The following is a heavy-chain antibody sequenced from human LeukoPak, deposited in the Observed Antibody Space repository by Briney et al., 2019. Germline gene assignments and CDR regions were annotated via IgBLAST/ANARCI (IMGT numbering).Heavy chain of an antibody. CDR3: ARGSSSWYYFDY. Sequence: GGSLRLSCAASGFTFRSYGMHWVRQAPGRGLEWVAVIWYEGSDKHYADSVKGRFTISRDNSKNTLYLQLNSLRAVDAAVYYCARGSSSWYYFDYWGQGTLVTVSS. D-gene: IGHD6-13*01. V-gene: IGHV3-33*01. J-gene: IGHJ4*02. CDR2: IWYEGSDK. CDR1: GFTFRSYG.